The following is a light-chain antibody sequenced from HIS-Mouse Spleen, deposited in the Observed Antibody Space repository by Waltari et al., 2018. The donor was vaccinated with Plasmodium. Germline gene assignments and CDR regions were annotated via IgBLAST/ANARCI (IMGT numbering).Light chain of an antibody. J-gene: IGLJ3*02. CDR3: YSTDSSGNHRV. CDR1: ALPNKY. CDR2: EDS. Sequence: SYELTQPPSVSVSPGQTARITCSGDALPNKYAYWYQQKSGQAPVLVIYEDSKRPSGIPGRFAGSSSWTMATVTISGAQVEGEADYYGYSTDSSGNHRVFGGGTKLTVL. V-gene: IGLV3-10*01.